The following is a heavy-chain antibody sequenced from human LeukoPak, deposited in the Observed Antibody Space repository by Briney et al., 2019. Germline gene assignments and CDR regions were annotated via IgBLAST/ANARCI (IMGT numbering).Heavy chain of an antibody. CDR1: GEPFNGYY. J-gene: IGHJ4*02. D-gene: IGHD2-2*02. V-gene: IGHV4-34*01. Sequence: NASETLSLTCAVYGEPFNGYYWDWIRQSPGKGLEWIGEINHSGSTNYNPSLKSRVTISVDTSKNQFSLKLNSVTAADTAVYYCASRYFCSSTSCYTFDYWGQGTLVTVSS. CDR2: INHSGST. CDR3: ASRYFCSSTSCYTFDY.